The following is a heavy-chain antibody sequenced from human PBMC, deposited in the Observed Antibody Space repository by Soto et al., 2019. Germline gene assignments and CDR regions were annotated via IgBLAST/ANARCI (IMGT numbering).Heavy chain of an antibody. D-gene: IGHD3-22*01. CDR3: ARGGSGYHTGRGFAGTMDV. CDR1: GYIFTGYG. Sequence: QAQVVQSGDEVKKPGASVKVSCKASGYIFTGYGISWVRQAPGQGLEWMDWISPYNGHTEFAQRLQGRLTLTTDTATTTTFMELSNLRSDDTAVYYCARGGSGYHTGRGFAGTMDVWGQGTTVTVSS. V-gene: IGHV1-18*04. CDR2: ISPYNGHT. J-gene: IGHJ6*02.